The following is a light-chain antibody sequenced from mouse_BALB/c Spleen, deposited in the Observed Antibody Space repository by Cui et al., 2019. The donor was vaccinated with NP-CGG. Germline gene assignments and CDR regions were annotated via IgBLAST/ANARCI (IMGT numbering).Light chain of an antibody. CDR1: TGAVTNSNY. J-gene: IGLJ1*01. Sequence: QAVVPQEFPLTTSPGETVTLTCRSSTGAVTNSNYANWVQEKPDHLFTGLIGGTNNRAPGVPARFSGSLIGDKAALTITGAQTEDEAIYFCALWYSNHWVFGGGTKLTVL. V-gene: IGLV1*01. CDR3: ALWYSNHWV. CDR2: GTN.